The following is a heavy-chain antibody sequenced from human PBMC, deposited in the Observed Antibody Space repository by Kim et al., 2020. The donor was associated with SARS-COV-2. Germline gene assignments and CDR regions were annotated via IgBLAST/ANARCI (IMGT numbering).Heavy chain of an antibody. CDR2: INPSIGST. J-gene: IGHJ6*02. Sequence: ASVKVSCKASGYTFTTYYIHWVRQAPGQGLEWMGIINPSIGSTSYAQNFQGRVTMTRDTSTSTAYMELSSLRSEDTAVFYCARDFPLGSDQYNYGDLGSGMDVWGQGTTVTVSS. CDR3: ARDFPLGSDQYNYGDLGSGMDV. D-gene: IGHD5-18*01. CDR1: GYTFTTYY. V-gene: IGHV1-46*01.